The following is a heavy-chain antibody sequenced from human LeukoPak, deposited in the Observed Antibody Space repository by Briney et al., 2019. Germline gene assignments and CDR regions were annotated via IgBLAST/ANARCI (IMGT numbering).Heavy chain of an antibody. J-gene: IGHJ4*02. CDR3: ARDLFPSWSYPEVCAY. CDR2: ISSSSSSYI. D-gene: IGHD6-13*01. Sequence: PGGSLRLSCAASGFTFSSYSMNWVRQAPGKGLEWVSSISSSSSSYIYYADSVKGRFTISRDNAKNSLYLQMNSLRAEDTAVYYCARDLFPSWSYPEVCAYWGQGTLVTVSS. CDR1: GFTFSSYS. V-gene: IGHV3-21*01.